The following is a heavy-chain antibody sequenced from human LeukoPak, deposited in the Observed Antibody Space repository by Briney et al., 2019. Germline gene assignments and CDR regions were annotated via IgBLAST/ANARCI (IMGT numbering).Heavy chain of an antibody. J-gene: IGHJ6*02. V-gene: IGHV3-48*03. CDR3: ARALLGYCSSTSCYGHYYCYGMDV. CDR2: ISSSGSTI. Sequence: GGSLRLSCAASGFTFSSYEMNWVRQAPGKGLEWVSYISSSGSTIYYADSVKGRFTISRDNAKNSLYLQMNSLRAEDTAVYYCARALLGYCSSTSCYGHYYCYGMDVWGQGTTVTVSS. D-gene: IGHD2-2*01. CDR1: GFTFSSYE.